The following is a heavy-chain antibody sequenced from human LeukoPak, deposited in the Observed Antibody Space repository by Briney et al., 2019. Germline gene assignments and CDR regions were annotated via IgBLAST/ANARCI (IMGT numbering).Heavy chain of an antibody. CDR2: ISSSGSTI. D-gene: IGHD1-26*01. J-gene: IGHJ6*03. Sequence: PGGSLRLSCAASGFTFSSYEMNWVRQAPGKGLEWVSYISSSGSTIYYADSVKGRFTISRDNAKNSLYLQMNGLRAEDTAVYYCARVRWDEYYYYYYYMDVWGKGTTVTVSS. CDR1: GFTFSSYE. CDR3: ARVRWDEYYYYYYYMDV. V-gene: IGHV3-48*03.